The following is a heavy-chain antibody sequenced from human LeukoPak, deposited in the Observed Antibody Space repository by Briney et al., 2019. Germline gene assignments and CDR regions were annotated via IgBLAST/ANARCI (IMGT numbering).Heavy chain of an antibody. D-gene: IGHD3-22*01. J-gene: IGHJ4*02. CDR2: INPNSGGT. V-gene: IGHV1-2*06. Sequence: ASVKVSCKASGYTFTDYYMHWVRQAPGQGLEWKGRINPNSGGTNYAQKFQARVTMTRDTSISTAYMELSRLRSDDTALYYCARAAYYYDGSGYYLGDWGQGTLVTVSS. CDR1: GYTFTDYY. CDR3: ARAAYYYDGSGYYLGD.